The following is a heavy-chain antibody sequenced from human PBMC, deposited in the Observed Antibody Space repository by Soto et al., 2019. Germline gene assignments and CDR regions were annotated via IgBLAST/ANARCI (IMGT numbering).Heavy chain of an antibody. V-gene: IGHV4-4*07. D-gene: IGHD3-3*01. J-gene: IGHJ4*02. CDR2: IYTSGST. CDR3: ARALTIFGVVTYSFDY. CDR1: GGSISSYY. Sequence: QVQLQESGPGLVKPSETLSLTCTVYGGSISSYYWSWIRQPAGKGLEWIGRIYTSGSTNYNPSLKSLVTMSVDTSKNQFSLKLSSVTAADTAVYYCARALTIFGVVTYSFDYWGQGTLVTVSS.